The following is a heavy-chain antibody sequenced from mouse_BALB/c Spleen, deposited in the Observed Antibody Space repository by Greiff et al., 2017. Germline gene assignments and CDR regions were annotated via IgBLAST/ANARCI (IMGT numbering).Heavy chain of an antibody. Sequence: EVKLQESGPGLVKPSQSLSLTCTVTGYSITSDYAWNWIRQFPGNKLEWMGYISYSGSTSYNPSLKSRISITRDTSKNQFFLQLNSVTTEDTATYYCAKGNYGPFDYWGQGTTLTVSS. CDR2: ISYSGST. V-gene: IGHV3-2*02. D-gene: IGHD1-1*01. J-gene: IGHJ2*01. CDR1: GYSITSDYA. CDR3: AKGNYGPFDY.